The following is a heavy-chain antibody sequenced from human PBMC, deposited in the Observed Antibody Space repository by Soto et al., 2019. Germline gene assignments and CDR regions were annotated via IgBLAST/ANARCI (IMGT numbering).Heavy chain of an antibody. V-gene: IGHV4-31*03. CDR3: ANLIAARRGQIHGYFDL. CDR1: GGSISSGGYY. CDR2: IYYSGST. D-gene: IGHD6-6*01. Sequence: QVQLQESGPGLVKPSQTLSLTCTVSGGSISSGGYYWSLIRQHPGKGLEWIGYIYYSGSTYYNPSLKSRVTISVDTSKNQFSLKLSSVTAADTAVYYCANLIAARRGQIHGYFDLWGRGTLVTVSS. J-gene: IGHJ2*01.